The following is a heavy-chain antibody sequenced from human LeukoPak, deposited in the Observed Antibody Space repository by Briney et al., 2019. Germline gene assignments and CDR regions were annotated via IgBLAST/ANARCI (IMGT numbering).Heavy chain of an antibody. V-gene: IGHV1-18*01. CDR3: ARDLCDSSGYDY. CDR2: ISAYNGNT. D-gene: IGHD3-22*01. CDR1: GYTFTSNG. J-gene: IGHJ4*02. Sequence: ASVKVSCKASGYTFTSNGISWVRQAPGQGLECMGWISAYNGNTNYAQKLQGRVTLTTDTSTSTAYIELRSLRSDDAAVYYCARDLCDSSGYDYWGQGTLVTVSS.